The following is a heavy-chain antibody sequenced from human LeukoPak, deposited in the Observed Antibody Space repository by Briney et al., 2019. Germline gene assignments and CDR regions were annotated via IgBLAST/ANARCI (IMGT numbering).Heavy chain of an antibody. CDR2: ISAYNGNT. J-gene: IGHJ6*02. CDR3: ARDLAYGHPSYGDYPHNYYYYGMDV. D-gene: IGHD4-17*01. CDR1: GYTFTSYG. Sequence: GASVKVSCKASGYTFTSYGISWVRQAPGQGLEWMGWISAYNGNTNYAQKLQGRVTMTTDTSTSTAYMELRSLRSDDTAVYYCARDLAYGHPSYGDYPHNYYYYGMDVWGQGTTVTVSS. V-gene: IGHV1-18*01.